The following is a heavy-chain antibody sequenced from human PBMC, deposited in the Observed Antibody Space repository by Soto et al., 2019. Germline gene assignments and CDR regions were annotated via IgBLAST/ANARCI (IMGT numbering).Heavy chain of an antibody. CDR3: ARALDSGYLDY. CDR1: GCSISRPGYS. D-gene: IGHD1-26*01. CDR2: IYHSGST. Sequence: SDTLSITCAVFGCSISRPGYSWCWIRQPPGKGLECIGYIYHSGSTYYNPSLKSRVTISVDRSKNQFSLKLSSVTAADTAVYYCARALDSGYLDYWGKGTLVTVS. V-gene: IGHV4-30-2*01. J-gene: IGHJ4*02.